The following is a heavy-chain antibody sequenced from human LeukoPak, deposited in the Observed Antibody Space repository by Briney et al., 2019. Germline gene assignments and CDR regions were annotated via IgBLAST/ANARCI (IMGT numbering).Heavy chain of an antibody. CDR3: ATYPGVAFNRYFQH. J-gene: IGHJ1*01. CDR2: LSYTIST. V-gene: IGHV3-23*01. D-gene: IGHD6-13*01. Sequence: GGSLRLSCGASGFTFKNYAMAWVRQAPGKGLEWVSALSYTISTYYADSVKGRFIISRDNSKNTLYLQMNSLRVEDTAIYYCATYPGVAFNRYFQHCRQGTLLTVSS. CDR1: GFTFKNYA.